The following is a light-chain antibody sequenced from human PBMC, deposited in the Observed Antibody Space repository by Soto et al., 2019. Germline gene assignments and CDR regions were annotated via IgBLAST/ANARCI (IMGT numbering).Light chain of an antibody. CDR1: QSVGSY. CDR3: QQYGSSPGIT. Sequence: EIVLIQSPATLSLSPGERATLSCRASQSVGSYLAWYQHKPGQAPRLLISDASNRATGIPARFSGSGSETDFTLTISSLEPEDFAVYYCQQYGSSPGITFGQGTRLEIK. CDR2: DAS. J-gene: IGKJ5*01. V-gene: IGKV3-11*01.